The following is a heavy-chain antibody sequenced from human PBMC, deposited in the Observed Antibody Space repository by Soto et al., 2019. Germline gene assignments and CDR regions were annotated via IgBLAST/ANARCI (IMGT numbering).Heavy chain of an antibody. J-gene: IGHJ4*02. Sequence: QVQLQQWGAGLLKPSETLSLTWAFYGGSFVGYYWSWIPQPPGKGLEWIGEINHSGSTNNHPSRRSRVTISVATTKNQFPLKLSSVAAAETAVYYCARGASNVDTAMVFDYWGQGTLVTVSS. CDR1: GGSFVGYY. D-gene: IGHD5-18*01. CDR3: ARGASNVDTAMVFDY. CDR2: INHSGST. V-gene: IGHV4-34*01.